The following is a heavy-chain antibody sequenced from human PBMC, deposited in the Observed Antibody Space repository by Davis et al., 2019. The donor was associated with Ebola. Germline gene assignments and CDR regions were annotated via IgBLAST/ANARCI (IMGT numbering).Heavy chain of an antibody. D-gene: IGHD6-19*01. CDR1: GFTFSSYG. J-gene: IGHJ4*02. Sequence: PGGSLRLSCAASGFTFSSYGMHWVRQAPGKGLEWVAVIWYDGSNKYYADSVKGRFTISRDNSKNTLYLQMSTLRAEDTAVYYCARVAGTQDYFDYWGQGTLLTVSS. CDR2: IWYDGSNK. CDR3: ARVAGTQDYFDY. V-gene: IGHV3-33*01.